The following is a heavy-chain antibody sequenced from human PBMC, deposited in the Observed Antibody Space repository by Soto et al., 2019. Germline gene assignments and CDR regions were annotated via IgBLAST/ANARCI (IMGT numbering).Heavy chain of an antibody. CDR1: GGSFSDYY. V-gene: IGHV4-34*01. CDR3: ARDLWGYCGTDCYPLDV. CDR2: IYNTGNT. Sequence: SETLSLTCAVYGGSFSDYYWNWIRQPPGKGLEWIGEIYNTGNTIRNPSLESRVTISVDTSKNQFSLKLNSVTAADTAVYYCARDLWGYCGTDCYPLDVWGQGTTVTVSS. J-gene: IGHJ6*02. D-gene: IGHD2-21*02.